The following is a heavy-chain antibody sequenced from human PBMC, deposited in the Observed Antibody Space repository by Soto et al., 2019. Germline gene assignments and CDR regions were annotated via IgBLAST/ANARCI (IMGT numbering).Heavy chain of an antibody. CDR3: VRQGIDYLHGLVDV. CDR1: SGPDRSHN. D-gene: IGHD4-17*01. Sequence: QVQLQQSGPRLVTPSETLSLTCTVSSGPDRSHNWGWIRQPPGRGLEWLGYVYDTGDTAYNPSLRGRVTISADTSTNDISLTLNSVTAADTAVYYCVRQGIDYLHGLVDVGGQGTTVSVSS. J-gene: IGHJ6*02. V-gene: IGHV4-59*08. CDR2: VYDTGDT.